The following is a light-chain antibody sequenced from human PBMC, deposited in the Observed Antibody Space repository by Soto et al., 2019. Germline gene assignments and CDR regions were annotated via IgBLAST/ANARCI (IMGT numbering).Light chain of an antibody. J-gene: IGKJ1*01. CDR1: QSLSNNF. CDR3: QQDGITPVT. Sequence: VLAQSPGTLSLSPGEGDTLSCRASQSLSNNFLAWYQQKPGQAPRLLIYGATSRATGVPDRFSGSGSGTDFTLTINRLEPEDFAVYYCQQDGITPVTFGKGSKLDIK. V-gene: IGKV3-20*01. CDR2: GAT.